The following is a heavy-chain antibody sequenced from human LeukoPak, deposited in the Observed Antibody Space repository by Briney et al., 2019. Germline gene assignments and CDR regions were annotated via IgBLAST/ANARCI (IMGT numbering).Heavy chain of an antibody. D-gene: IGHD5-18*01. V-gene: IGHV3-30*18. CDR1: GFTFSSYG. CDR3: AKDWVRGYSYGYVYYFDY. CDR2: ISYDGSNK. Sequence: PGGSLRLSCAASGFTFSSYGMHWVRQAPGKGLEWVAVISYDGSNKYYADSVKGRFTISRDNSKNTLYLQMNSLRAEDTAVYYCAKDWVRGYSYGYVYYFDYWGQGTLVTVSS. J-gene: IGHJ4*02.